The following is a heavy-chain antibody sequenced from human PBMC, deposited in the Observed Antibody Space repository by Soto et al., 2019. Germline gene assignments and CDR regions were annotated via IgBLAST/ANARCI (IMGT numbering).Heavy chain of an antibody. CDR3: ANSIAAWSSWFDP. J-gene: IGHJ5*02. V-gene: IGHV3-23*01. CDR2: ISGSGGST. Sequence: LRPSCAASGFTFSSYAMSWVRQAPGKGLEWVSAISGSGGSTYYADSVKGRFTISRDNSKNTLYLQMNSLRAEDTAVYYCANSIAAWSSWFDPWGQGTLVTVSS. D-gene: IGHD6-6*01. CDR1: GFTFSSYA.